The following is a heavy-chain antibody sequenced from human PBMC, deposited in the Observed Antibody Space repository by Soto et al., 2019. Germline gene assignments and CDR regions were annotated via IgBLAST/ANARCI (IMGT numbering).Heavy chain of an antibody. V-gene: IGHV4-39*01. CDR2: IFYTGST. Sequence: QLQLQESGPGLVKPSETLSLTCSVSGGSINTRRYYWGWIRQPPGMGPLWIGTIFYTGSTYYNPSLKSRVTLSVDTSKNQFSLNLTSVTAADTALYYCARLDYGDYVFNFWGQGTLVIVSS. CDR3: ARLDYGDYVFNF. D-gene: IGHD4-17*01. J-gene: IGHJ4*02. CDR1: GGSINTRRYY.